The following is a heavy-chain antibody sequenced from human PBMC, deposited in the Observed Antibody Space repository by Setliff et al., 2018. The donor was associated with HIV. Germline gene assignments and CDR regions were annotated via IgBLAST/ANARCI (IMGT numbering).Heavy chain of an antibody. V-gene: IGHV3-20*04. Sequence: LRLSCAASGFTFDDYGMSWVRQAPGRGLEWVSGIDWNGGSTGYADSVKGRFTISRDNARNSLYLQMNSLRDEDTAMYYCARDPNALDYWGQGTLVTVSS. CDR1: GFTFDDYG. CDR2: IDWNGGST. CDR3: ARDPNALDY. J-gene: IGHJ4*02.